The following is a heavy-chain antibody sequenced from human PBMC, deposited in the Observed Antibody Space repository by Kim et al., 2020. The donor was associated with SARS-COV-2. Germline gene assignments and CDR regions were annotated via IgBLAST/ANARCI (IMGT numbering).Heavy chain of an antibody. CDR2: ISSSSSYI. CDR1: GFTFSSYS. V-gene: IGHV3-21*01. D-gene: IGHD5-12*01. CDR3: ARDLEGYGGGYGYFDY. Sequence: GGSLRLSCAASGFTFSSYSMNWVRQAPGKGLEWVSSISSSSSYIYYADSVKGRFTISRDNAKNSLYLQMNSLRAEDTAVYYCARDLEGYGGGYGYFDYWGQGTLVTVSS. J-gene: IGHJ4*02.